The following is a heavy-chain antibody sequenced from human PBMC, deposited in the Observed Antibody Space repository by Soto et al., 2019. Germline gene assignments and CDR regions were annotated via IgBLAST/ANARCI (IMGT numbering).Heavy chain of an antibody. Sequence: DVQLLESGGGLVQPGGSLRFSCAAPGINFLTYAMAWVRQAPGKGLEWVSVISSSGITYYADSVKGRFTISRDISNSTLFLQINSLRVADTAVYYCTKMGTSIWYMDYFDYWGRGSLVIVSS. D-gene: IGHD3-3*02. CDR2: ISSSGIT. V-gene: IGHV3-23*01. J-gene: IGHJ4*02. CDR1: GINFLTYA. CDR3: TKMGTSIWYMDYFDY.